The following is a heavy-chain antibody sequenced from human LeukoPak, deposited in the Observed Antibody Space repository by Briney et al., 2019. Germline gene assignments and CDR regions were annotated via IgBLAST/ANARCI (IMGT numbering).Heavy chain of an antibody. D-gene: IGHD3-10*01. CDR2: IRYDGSNK. Sequence: GGSLRLSCAASGFTFSSYGMHWVRQAPGKGLEWVAFIRYDGSNKYYADSVKGRFTISRDNAKNSLYLQMNSLRAEDTALYYCSRGAYYYDYFDYWGQGTLVTVSS. CDR1: GFTFSSYG. J-gene: IGHJ4*02. CDR3: SRGAYYYDYFDY. V-gene: IGHV3-30*02.